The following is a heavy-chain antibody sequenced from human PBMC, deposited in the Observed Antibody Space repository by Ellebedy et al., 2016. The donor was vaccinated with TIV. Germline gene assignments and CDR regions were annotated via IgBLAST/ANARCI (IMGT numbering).Heavy chain of an antibody. D-gene: IGHD6-6*01. CDR1: GGSISSYY. J-gene: IGHJ5*02. Sequence: SETLSLTXTVSGGSISSYYWSWIRQPPGKGLEWIGYIYYSGSTNYNPSLKSRVTISVDTSKNQFSLKLSSVTAADTAVYYCARDSRIAARFWFDPWGQGTLVTVSS. V-gene: IGHV4-59*01. CDR3: ARDSRIAARFWFDP. CDR2: IYYSGST.